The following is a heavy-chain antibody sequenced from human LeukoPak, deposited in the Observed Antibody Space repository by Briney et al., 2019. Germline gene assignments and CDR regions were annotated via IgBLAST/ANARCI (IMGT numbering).Heavy chain of an antibody. V-gene: IGHV4-34*01. D-gene: IGHD7-27*01. CDR2: INPSGST. J-gene: IGHJ4*02. CDR3: ARGLGKFDY. CDR1: GGSFSGYY. Sequence: PSETLSLTCAVYGGSFSGYYCSWIRQPPGNGLECIGEINPSGSTNYNPSLKSRVTISVDTSKNQFSLKLSSVAAADTAVYYCARGLGKFDYWGQGTLVTVSS.